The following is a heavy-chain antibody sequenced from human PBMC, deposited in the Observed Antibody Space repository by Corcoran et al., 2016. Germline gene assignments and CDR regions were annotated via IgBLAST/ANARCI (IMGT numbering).Heavy chain of an antibody. CDR3: TSRYSSGWSKNYYYYGMDV. J-gene: IGHJ6*02. CDR1: GFTFSNAW. D-gene: IGHD6-19*01. V-gene: IGHV3-15*07. CDR2: IKSKTDGGTT. Sequence: EVQLVESGGGLVKPGGSLRLSCAASGFTFSNAWMNWVRQAPGKGLEWVGRIKSKTDGGTTDYAAPVKGRFTISRDDSKNTLDLQMNSLKTEDTALYYCTSRYSSGWSKNYYYYGMDVWGQGTTVTVSS.